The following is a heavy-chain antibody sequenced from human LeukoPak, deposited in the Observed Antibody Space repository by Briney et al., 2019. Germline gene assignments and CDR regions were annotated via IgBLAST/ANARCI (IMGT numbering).Heavy chain of an antibody. J-gene: IGHJ3*02. V-gene: IGHV3-23*01. D-gene: IGHD2-2*01. CDR1: GFTFSSYA. CDR3: ARDRGAAMFFDAFDI. CDR2: ISGSGGST. Sequence: GGSLRLSCAASGFTFSSYAMIWVRQAPGKGLEWVSVISGSGGSTYYADSVKGRFTISRDNSKNTLYLQMNSLRAEDTAVYYCARDRGAAMFFDAFDIWGQGTMVTVSS.